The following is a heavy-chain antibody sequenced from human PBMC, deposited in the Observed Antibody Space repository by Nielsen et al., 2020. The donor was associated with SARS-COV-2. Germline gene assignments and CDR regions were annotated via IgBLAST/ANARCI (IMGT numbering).Heavy chain of an antibody. CDR1: GGTFSSYA. CDR2: IIPIFGTA. J-gene: IGHJ3*02. D-gene: IGHD4-17*01. V-gene: IGHV1-69*06. CDR3: ARDLYGDYATDDAFDI. Sequence: SVKVSCKASGGTFSSYAISWVRQAPGQGLEWMGGIIPIFGTANYAQKFQGRVTITADKSTSTAYMELSSLRSEDTAVYYCARDLYGDYATDDAFDIWGQGTMVTVSS.